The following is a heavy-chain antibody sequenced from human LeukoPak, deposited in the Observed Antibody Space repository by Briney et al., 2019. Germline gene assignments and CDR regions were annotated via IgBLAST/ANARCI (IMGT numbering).Heavy chain of an antibody. Sequence: ASVKVSCKSSGYTFTFYYMHLVRQAPGQGLVWMGLINPNSGGTNYAQKVHGRVTITMDTSISTAYLELRRLRSDEPAVYYCARDSGRYCSSTSCYGSYYYYYYMDVWGKGTTVTVSS. J-gene: IGHJ6*03. CDR3: ARDSGRYCSSTSCYGSYYYYYYMDV. D-gene: IGHD2-2*01. CDR2: INPNSGGT. V-gene: IGHV1-2*02. CDR1: GYTFTFYY.